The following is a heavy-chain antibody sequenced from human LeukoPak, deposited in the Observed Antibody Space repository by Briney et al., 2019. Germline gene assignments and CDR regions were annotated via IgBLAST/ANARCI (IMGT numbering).Heavy chain of an antibody. J-gene: IGHJ4*02. Sequence: GGSLRLSCAASGFTFSSYAMHWVRQAPGKGLEWVAVISYDGSNKYYADSVKGRFTISRDNSKNTLYLRMNSLRAEDTAVYYCARDSSSGWPSSLDYWGQGTLVTVSS. CDR3: ARDSSSGWPSSLDY. V-gene: IGHV3-30-3*01. CDR2: ISYDGSNK. D-gene: IGHD6-19*01. CDR1: GFTFSSYA.